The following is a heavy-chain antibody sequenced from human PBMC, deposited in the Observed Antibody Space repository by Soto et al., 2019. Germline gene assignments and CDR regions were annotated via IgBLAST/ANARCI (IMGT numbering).Heavy chain of an antibody. J-gene: IGHJ3*02. D-gene: IGHD1-26*01. CDR2: INTGNGYT. CDR1: GYTFTSYA. Sequence: QVQLVQSGAEVKKPGASVKVSCKASGYTFTSYAVHWVRQAPGQSLEWMGWINTGNGYTKYSQNCQGRVTITMDTAATTAYMELSSLRSEDTAVYYCARGGIVEASTFAFEIWGQGTMVSVS. V-gene: IGHV1-3*04. CDR3: ARGGIVEASTFAFEI.